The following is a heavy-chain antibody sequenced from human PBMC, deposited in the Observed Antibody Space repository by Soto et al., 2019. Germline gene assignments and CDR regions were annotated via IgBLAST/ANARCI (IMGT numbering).Heavy chain of an antibody. CDR2: IIPIVGIT. J-gene: IGHJ4*02. V-gene: IGHV1-69*02. CDR3: ARDDGLAYCGGDCYS. Sequence: GASVKVSCKASGGTFSSYTISWVRQAPGQGLEWMGRIIPIVGITKYAQKFQGRVTITADKSTSTAYMELSSLRSEDTAVYYCARDDGLAYCGGDCYSWGQGTLVTVSS. D-gene: IGHD2-21*02. CDR1: GGTFSSYT.